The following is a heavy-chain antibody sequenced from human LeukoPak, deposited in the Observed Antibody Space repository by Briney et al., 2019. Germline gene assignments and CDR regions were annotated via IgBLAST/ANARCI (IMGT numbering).Heavy chain of an antibody. CDR2: IKQDGSEK. CDR1: GFTFTTYW. Sequence: GGSLRLSCVGSGFTFTTYWMSWVRQAPGKGLEWVANIKQDGSEKYYVDSVKGRFTISRDNAKNSLYLQMNSLRAEDTAVYYCARDWAVTPRYFDLWGRGTLVTVSS. V-gene: IGHV3-7*01. J-gene: IGHJ2*01. D-gene: IGHD4-17*01. CDR3: ARDWAVTPRYFDL.